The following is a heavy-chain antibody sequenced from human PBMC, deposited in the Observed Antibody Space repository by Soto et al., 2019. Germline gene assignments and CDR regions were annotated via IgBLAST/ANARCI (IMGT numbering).Heavy chain of an antibody. V-gene: IGHV1-18*04. CDR2: ISAYNGNT. CDR1: GYTFTSYG. D-gene: IGHD6-19*01. Sequence: ASVKVSCKASGYTFTSYGISWVRQAPGQGLEWMGWISAYNGNTNYAQKLQGRVTMTTDTSTSTAYMELRSLRSDDTAVYYCARDPNSGRRVYHYYYGMDVWGQGTTVTVSS. CDR3: ARDPNSGRRVYHYYYGMDV. J-gene: IGHJ6*02.